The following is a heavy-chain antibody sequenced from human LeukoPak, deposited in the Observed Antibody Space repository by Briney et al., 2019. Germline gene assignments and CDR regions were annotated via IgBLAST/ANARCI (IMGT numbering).Heavy chain of an antibody. J-gene: IGHJ4*02. Sequence: GVPLHIPSQGSGSRFTSFWIGWVRTIPGKGLGWMGIIYPGDSDTRSSPSFQGQVTISAGKSISTAYLQWSSLKASDTAMYYCARRAQLAEFDYWGQGTLVTVSS. CDR2: IYPGDSDT. CDR3: ARRAQLAEFDY. CDR1: GSRFTSFW. V-gene: IGHV5-51*01. D-gene: IGHD6-13*01.